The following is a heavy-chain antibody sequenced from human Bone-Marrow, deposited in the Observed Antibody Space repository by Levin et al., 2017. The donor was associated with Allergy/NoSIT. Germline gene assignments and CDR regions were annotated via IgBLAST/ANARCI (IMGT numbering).Heavy chain of an antibody. J-gene: IGHJ4*02. V-gene: IGHV1-69*06. CDR3: ARGQEVGATFPFDY. D-gene: IGHD1-26*01. Sequence: ASVKVSCKASGGTFSSYAISWVRQAPGQGLEWMGGIIPIFGTANYAQKFQGRVTITADKSTSTAYMELSSLRSEDTAVYYCARGQEVGATFPFDYWGQGTLVTVSS. CDR1: GGTFSSYA. CDR2: IIPIFGTA.